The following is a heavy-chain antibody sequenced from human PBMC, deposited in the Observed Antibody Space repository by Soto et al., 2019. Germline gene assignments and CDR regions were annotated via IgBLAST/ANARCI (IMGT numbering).Heavy chain of an antibody. D-gene: IGHD4-17*01. Sequence: GGSLRLSCAASEFTFSSYAMNWVRQAPGKGLEWVSSISGSGVSTKYADSVKGRFTISRDNSKNTLYLQMNSLRAEDTAVYYCAKDLGYGGTRGWYYFDYWGQGTLVTVSS. V-gene: IGHV3-23*01. CDR2: ISGSGVST. CDR1: EFTFSSYA. CDR3: AKDLGYGGTRGWYYFDY. J-gene: IGHJ4*02.